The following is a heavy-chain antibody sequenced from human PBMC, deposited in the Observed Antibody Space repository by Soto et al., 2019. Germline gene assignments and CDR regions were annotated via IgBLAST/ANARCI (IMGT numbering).Heavy chain of an antibody. CDR1: GYTFTSYY. D-gene: IGHD2-15*01. CDR2: ISPSGGST. CDR3: ARAQRVVVVAATPWY. J-gene: IGHJ4*02. V-gene: IGHV1-46*03. Sequence: QVQLVQSGAEVKKPGASVKVSCKASGYTFTSYYMHWVRQAPGQGLEWMGIISPSGGSTSYAQKFQGRVTMTRDTSTSTVYMELSSLRSEDTAVYYCARAQRVVVVAATPWYWGQGTLVTVSS.